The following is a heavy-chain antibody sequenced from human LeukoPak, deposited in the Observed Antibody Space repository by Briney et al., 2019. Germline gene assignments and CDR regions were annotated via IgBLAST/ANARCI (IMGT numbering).Heavy chain of an antibody. D-gene: IGHD2-21*02. CDR2: IIPIFGTA. CDR3: ASRGISASYCGGDCSFYYYYGMDV. Sequence: SVKVSCKASGGTFSSYAISWVRQAPGQGLEWMGGIIPIFGTANYAQKFQGRVTTTADESTSTAYMELSSLRSEDTAVYYCASRGISASYCGGDCSFYYYYGMDVWGQGTTVTVSS. CDR1: GGTFSSYA. J-gene: IGHJ6*02. V-gene: IGHV1-69*13.